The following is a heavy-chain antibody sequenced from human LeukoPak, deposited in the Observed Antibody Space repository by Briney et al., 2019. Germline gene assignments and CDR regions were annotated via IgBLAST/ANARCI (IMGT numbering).Heavy chain of an antibody. D-gene: IGHD3-10*01. CDR1: GFTVSSNY. CDR2: IYSGGST. V-gene: IGHV3-53*04. J-gene: IGHJ4*02. Sequence: GGSLRLSCAASGFTVSSNYMSWVRQAPGKGLEWVSVIYSGGSTCYADSVKGRFAISRHNSKNTLYLQMNSLRAEDTAVYYCARAMDRGALALDYWGQGTLVTVSS. CDR3: ARAMDRGALALDY.